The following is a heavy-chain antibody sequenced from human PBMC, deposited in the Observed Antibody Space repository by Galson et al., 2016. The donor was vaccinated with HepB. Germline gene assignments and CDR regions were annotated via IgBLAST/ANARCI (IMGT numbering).Heavy chain of an antibody. CDR2: ISSSGTTI. CDR1: GFTFSRYE. D-gene: IGHD3-9*01. V-gene: IGHV3-48*03. Sequence: SLRLSCAASGFTFSRYEMNWVRQAPGKGLEWVSYISSSGTTIYYADSVKGRFPISRDHAKNSLYLQMNSLRAEDTAVYYCAREPVRLDDLLTGPPKNPDYWGQGTLVTVSS. J-gene: IGHJ4*02. CDR3: AREPVRLDDLLTGPPKNPDY.